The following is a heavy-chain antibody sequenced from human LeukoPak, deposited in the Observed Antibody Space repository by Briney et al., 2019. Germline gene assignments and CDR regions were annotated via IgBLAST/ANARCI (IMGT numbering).Heavy chain of an antibody. CDR2: IYYSGST. V-gene: IGHV4-61*01. J-gene: IGHJ4*02. D-gene: IGHD3-10*01. CDR1: GCSVSSGRYY. CDR3: ARSEWFGELVYYFDY. Sequence: PSETLSLTCPVSGCSVSSGRYYWSWIRQPPGKGLGWIGYIYYSGSTNYNPSLKSRVTISVDTSKKQFSLKLSSVTAADTAVYYCARSEWFGELVYYFDYWGQGTLVTVSS.